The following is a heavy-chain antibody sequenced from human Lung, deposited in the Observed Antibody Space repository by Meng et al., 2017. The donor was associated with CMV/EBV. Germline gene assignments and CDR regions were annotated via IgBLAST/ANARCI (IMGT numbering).Heavy chain of an antibody. V-gene: IGHV3-30-3*01. CDR1: GFTFSSYA. J-gene: IGHJ6*02. CDR3: ASRAGIATYYYYGMDV. Sequence: GESXKISCAASGFTFSSYAMHWVRQAPGKGLEWVAVISYDGSNKYYADSVKGRFTISRDNSKNTLYLQMNSLRAEDTAVYYCASRAGIATYYYYGMDVWGQGTTVTVSS. CDR2: ISYDGSNK. D-gene: IGHD6-13*01.